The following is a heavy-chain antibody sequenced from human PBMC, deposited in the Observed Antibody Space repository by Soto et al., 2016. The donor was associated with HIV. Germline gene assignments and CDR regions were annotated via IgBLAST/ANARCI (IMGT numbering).Heavy chain of an antibody. CDR1: GFSFSSFA. D-gene: IGHD3-9*01. CDR2: ISGGSVTT. CDR3: AKENRLAIDY. V-gene: IGHV3-23*01. Sequence: EVQLLESGGGLVQPGESLRLSCAASGFSFSSFAMSWVRQAPGEGLDWISSISGGSVTTYYRDSMQGRFIISRDNSKGMVYLQMNSLRADDTAKYYCAKENRLAIDYWGQGVLVTVSS. J-gene: IGHJ4*02.